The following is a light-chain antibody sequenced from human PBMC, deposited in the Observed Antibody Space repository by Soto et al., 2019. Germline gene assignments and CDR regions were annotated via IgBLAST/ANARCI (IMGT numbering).Light chain of an antibody. V-gene: IGKV3-20*01. J-gene: IGKJ2*01. CDR1: QGFSSNY. Sequence: EIVLTQSPGTLSLSPGERATLSCRASQGFSSNYLAWYQQKPGQAPSLLIYGGTSRATGFPGRFSGSGSGTDFTLTISRLEAEDFAVYSCQQYASAPYTFGQGTKLEIK. CDR3: QQYASAPYT. CDR2: GGT.